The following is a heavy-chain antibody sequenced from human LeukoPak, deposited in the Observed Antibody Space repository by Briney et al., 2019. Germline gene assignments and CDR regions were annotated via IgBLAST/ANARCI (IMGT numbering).Heavy chain of an antibody. CDR3: ARGTNWNNAFDI. J-gene: IGHJ3*02. CDR2: IYYSGST. V-gene: IGHV4-59*01. CDR1: GGSISSYY. Sequence: SETLSLTCTVSGGSISSYYWSWIRQPPGKGLEWIGYIYYSGSTNYNPSLKSRVTISVDTSKNQFSLKLSPVTAADTAVYYCARGTNWNNAFDIWGQGTMVTVSS. D-gene: IGHD1/OR15-1a*01.